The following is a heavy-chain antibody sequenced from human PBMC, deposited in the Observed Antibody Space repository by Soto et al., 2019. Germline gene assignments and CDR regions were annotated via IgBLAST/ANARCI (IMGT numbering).Heavy chain of an antibody. CDR1: GGSVSSSIYY. CDR3: AAGDYSGSGTYYNGWFDS. D-gene: IGHD3-10*01. J-gene: IGHJ5*01. Sequence: SETLSLTCTVSGGSVSSSIYYWGWIRQPPRKGLEWIGSIYYSGSTYYNPSLKSQVTISLDTSKNQFSLRLNSVTAADAALYYCAAGDYSGSGTYYNGWFDSWGQGTLVTVSS. CDR2: IYYSGST. V-gene: IGHV4-39*01.